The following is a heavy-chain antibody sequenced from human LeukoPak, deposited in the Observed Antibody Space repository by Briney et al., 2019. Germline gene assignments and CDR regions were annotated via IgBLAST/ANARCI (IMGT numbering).Heavy chain of an antibody. J-gene: IGHJ4*02. CDR2: INHSGSA. D-gene: IGHD4-17*01. V-gene: IGHV4-34*01. Sequence: SETLSLTCAVSGGSFSGYYWTWIRQSPGKGLEWIGEINHSGSANYNPSLMSRVTISLDTSKNHFSLNLSSVTAADTAVYYCARGQGTVTTHWGQGTLVTVSS. CDR3: ARGQGTVTTH. CDR1: GGSFSGYY.